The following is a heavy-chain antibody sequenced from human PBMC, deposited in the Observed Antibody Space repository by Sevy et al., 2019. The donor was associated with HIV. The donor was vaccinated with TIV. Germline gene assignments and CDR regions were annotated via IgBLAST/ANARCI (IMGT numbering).Heavy chain of an antibody. Sequence: ASVKVSCKASGYTFTSYSIHWVRQAPGQGLEWMGIMNPSGGSTTYEQMFQGRVTLTRDKSTSKVFLELSSLRSDDADGYYCGIPGFSGYGGVEQWGQGTLVPGSS. J-gene: IGHJ4*02. V-gene: IGHV1-46*01. D-gene: IGHD5-12*01. CDR3: GIPGFSGYGGVEQ. CDR1: GYTFTSYS. CDR2: MNPSGGST.